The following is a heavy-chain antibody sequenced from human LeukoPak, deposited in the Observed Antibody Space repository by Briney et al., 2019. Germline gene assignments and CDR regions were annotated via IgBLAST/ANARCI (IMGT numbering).Heavy chain of an antibody. CDR1: GFTFSSYG. CDR3: ARELHYYDILTGYYRSGYMDV. Sequence: GGTLRLSCAASGFTFSSYGMSWVRQAPGKGLEWVAVISYDGSNKYYADSVKGRFTISRDNSKNTLYLQMNSLRAEDTAVYYCARELHYYDILTGYYRSGYMDVWGKGTTVTVSS. D-gene: IGHD3-9*01. J-gene: IGHJ6*03. CDR2: ISYDGSNK. V-gene: IGHV3-30*03.